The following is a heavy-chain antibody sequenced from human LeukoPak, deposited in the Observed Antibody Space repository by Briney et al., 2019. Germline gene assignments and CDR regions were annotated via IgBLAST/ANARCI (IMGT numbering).Heavy chain of an antibody. V-gene: IGHV4-59*01. CDR2: IYYSGST. CDR1: GGSISNYY. Sequence: SETLSLTCTVSGGSISNYYGSWIRQPPGKGLEWIGYIYYSGSTNYNPSLKSRVTISVDTSKNQFSLKLTSVTAADTAVYYCARTSLADYWGRGTLVTVSS. CDR3: ARTSLADY. J-gene: IGHJ4*02.